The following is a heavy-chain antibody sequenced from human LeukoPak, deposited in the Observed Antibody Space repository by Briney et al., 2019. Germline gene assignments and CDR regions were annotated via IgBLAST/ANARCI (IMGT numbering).Heavy chain of an antibody. CDR3: AKSNGYGLVDV. V-gene: IGHV4-59*01. CDR2: ILYNGSP. D-gene: IGHD3-10*01. Sequence: SETLSLTCTVSGGSPSSVSWSWIRPPPGKGLEWIGYILYNGSPNYNPSLKSRVTISVDTSKNQFSLKLSPVTAADTAVYYCAKSNGYGLVDVWGQGTMVTVSS. J-gene: IGHJ3*01. CDR1: GGSPSSVS.